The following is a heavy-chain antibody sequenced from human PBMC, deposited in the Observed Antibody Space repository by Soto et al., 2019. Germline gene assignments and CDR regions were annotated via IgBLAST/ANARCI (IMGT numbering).Heavy chain of an antibody. D-gene: IGHD4-17*01. CDR3: ARKAGDYGGIVDY. V-gene: IGHV4-30-4*08. Sequence: PSETLSLTCTVSGGSISGGGYYWSWIRQHPGKGLEWIGYIYYSGSTYYNTSLKSRITISVDTSKNQFSLKLSSVTAADTAVYYCARKAGDYGGIVDYWGQGTLVTVSS. J-gene: IGHJ4*02. CDR1: GGSISGGGYY. CDR2: IYYSGST.